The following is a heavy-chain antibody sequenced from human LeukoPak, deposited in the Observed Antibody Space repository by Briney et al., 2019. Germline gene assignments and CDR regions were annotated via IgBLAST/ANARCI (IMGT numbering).Heavy chain of an antibody. CDR2: ISAYNGNT. Sequence: ASVTVSCKASGYTFTSYGISWVRQAPGQGREWMGWISAYNGNTNYAQTMEGRVTIATETSTSTAYMELMSLSSDYTAVYYCARSYCSGGSCYRVAPKNWFDPWGQGTLVTVSS. D-gene: IGHD2-15*01. CDR3: ARSYCSGGSCYRVAPKNWFDP. CDR1: GYTFTSYG. V-gene: IGHV1-18*01. J-gene: IGHJ5*02.